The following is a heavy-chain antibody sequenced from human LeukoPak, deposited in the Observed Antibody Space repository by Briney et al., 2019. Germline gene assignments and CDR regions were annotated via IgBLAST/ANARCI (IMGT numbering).Heavy chain of an antibody. CDR2: IYTGVTA. Sequence: GGSLRLSCAASGFTVSNNYMTWVRQAPGKGLEWVSIIYTGVTAYYADSVRGRFTISRDNSKNTLYLQMSSLRAEDTALYYCARAASRAFDYWGQGALVTVSS. J-gene: IGHJ4*02. CDR1: GFTVSNNY. V-gene: IGHV3-66*01. CDR3: ARAASRAFDY.